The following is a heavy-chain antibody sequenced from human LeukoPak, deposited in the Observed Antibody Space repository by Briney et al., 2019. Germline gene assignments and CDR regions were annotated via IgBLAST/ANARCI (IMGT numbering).Heavy chain of an antibody. CDR3: ARADPVGY. CDR2: INSNTGGT. J-gene: IGHJ4*02. Sequence: GASVNVSCKASGDTFTGSFMHWVRQAPGQGLEWMGWINSNTGGTKFAQKFQGRVTMTRDTSISTAYMELSSLRSDDTAVYYCARADPVGYWGQGTQVTVSS. CDR1: GDTFTGSF. V-gene: IGHV1-2*02.